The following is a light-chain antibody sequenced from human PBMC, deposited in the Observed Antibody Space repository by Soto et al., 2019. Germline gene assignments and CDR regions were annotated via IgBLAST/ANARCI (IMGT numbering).Light chain of an antibody. Sequence: EIVLTQSPATLSLSPGERATLSCRASQSVSSYFAWYQQTPGQAPRLLIYDASNRATGIPARFSGSGSGTDFTLTISSLEPEDFAVYYCQQRGNWPLTFGQGTKVEIK. CDR3: QQRGNWPLT. V-gene: IGKV3-11*01. CDR1: QSVSSY. J-gene: IGKJ1*01. CDR2: DAS.